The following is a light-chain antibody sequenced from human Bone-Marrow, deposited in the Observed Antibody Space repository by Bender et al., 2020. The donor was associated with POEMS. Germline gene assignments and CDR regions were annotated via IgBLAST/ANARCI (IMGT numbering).Light chain of an antibody. CDR2: RND. Sequence: QSVLTQPPSVSGTPGQRVTISCSGSSSNIEMNYVYWYQQLPGTAPKLLIYRNDQWPSGVPDRFSASKSGTSASLAISGLQAEDEGDYYCQSYDNSLGGWVFGGGTKLTVL. CDR3: QSYDNSLGGWV. CDR1: SSNIEMNY. J-gene: IGLJ3*02. V-gene: IGLV1-47*01.